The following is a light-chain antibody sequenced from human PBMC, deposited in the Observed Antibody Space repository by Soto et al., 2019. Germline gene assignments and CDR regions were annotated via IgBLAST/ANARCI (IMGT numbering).Light chain of an antibody. V-gene: IGKV3-20*01. Sequence: SVLTQSPGTLSLSPGERATLSCRASQSVSSSYLAWYQQKPGQAPRLLIYGASSRATGIPDRFSGSGSGTDFTLTISRLEPEEFAVYYCQQYGSSSSITFGQGTRLEI. CDR2: GAS. CDR3: QQYGSSSSIT. CDR1: QSVSSSY. J-gene: IGKJ5*01.